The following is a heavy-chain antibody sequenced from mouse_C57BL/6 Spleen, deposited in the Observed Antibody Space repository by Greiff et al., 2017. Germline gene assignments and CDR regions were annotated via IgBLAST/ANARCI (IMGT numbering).Heavy chain of an antibody. CDR1: GYAFSSYW. J-gene: IGHJ1*03. CDR3: ARGVRGYFDV. V-gene: IGHV1-80*01. Sequence: VKLQQSGAELVKPGASVKISCKASGYAFSSYWLNWVKQRPGKGLEWIGQIYPGDGDTNYNGKFKGKATLTADKSSSTAYMQLSSLTSEDSAVYFCARGVRGYFDVWGTGTTVTVSS. CDR2: IYPGDGDT. D-gene: IGHD2-13*01.